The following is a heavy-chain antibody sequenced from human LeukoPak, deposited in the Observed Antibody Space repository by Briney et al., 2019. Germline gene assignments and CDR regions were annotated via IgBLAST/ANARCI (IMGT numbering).Heavy chain of an antibody. J-gene: IGHJ4*02. CDR1: GGTFSSYA. CDR2: IIPIFGTA. V-gene: IGHV1-69*01. Sequence: SVKVSCKASGGTFSSYAISWVRQAPGQGLEWMGGIIPIFGTANYAQKFQGRVTITADESTSTAYMELSSLRSEDTAVYYCASRHCSGGGCYFAGADPFDYWGQGTLVTVSS. CDR3: ASRHCSGGGCYFAGADPFDY. D-gene: IGHD2-15*01.